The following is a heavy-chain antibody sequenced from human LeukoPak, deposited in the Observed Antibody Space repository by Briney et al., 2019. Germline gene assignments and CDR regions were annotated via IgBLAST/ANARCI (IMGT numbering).Heavy chain of an antibody. D-gene: IGHD3-10*01. CDR3: AREGLNMVRGVIPKEAWGWFDP. J-gene: IGHJ5*02. Sequence: SETLSLTCTVSGGSISSGSYYWNWTRQPAGKALEWIGRIYTSGSTNYNPSLKSRVTISVDTSKNQFSLKLSSVTAADTAVYYCAREGLNMVRGVIPKEAWGWFDPWGQGTLVTVSS. V-gene: IGHV4-61*02. CDR1: GGSISSGSYY. CDR2: IYTSGST.